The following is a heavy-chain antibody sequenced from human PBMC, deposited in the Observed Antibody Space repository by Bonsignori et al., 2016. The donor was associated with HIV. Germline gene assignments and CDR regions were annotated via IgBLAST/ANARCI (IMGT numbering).Heavy chain of an antibody. J-gene: IGHJ3*02. V-gene: IGHV4-61*02. Sequence: RQAPGKGLEWIGRIYTSGSTNYNPSLKSRVTISVDTSKNQFSLKLSSVTAADTAVYYCARDLSPLLSKFDTFDAFDIWGQGTMVTVSS. CDR3: ARDLSPLLSKFDTFDAFDI. D-gene: IGHD3-16*02. CDR2: IYTSGST.